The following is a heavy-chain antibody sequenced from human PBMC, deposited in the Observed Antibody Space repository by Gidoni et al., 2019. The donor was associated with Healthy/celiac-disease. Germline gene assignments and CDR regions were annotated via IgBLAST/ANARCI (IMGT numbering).Heavy chain of an antibody. V-gene: IGHV1-3*01. CDR2: INAGNGNT. J-gene: IGHJ5*02. Sequence: QVQLVQSGAEVKKPGASVKVSCKASGYTFTSYAMHWVRQAPGQRLEWMGWINAGNGNTKYSQKFQGRVTITRDTSASTAYMELSSLRSEDTAVYYCARVVSSNQWYSGSYYGWFDPWGQGTLVTVSS. CDR1: GYTFTSYA. D-gene: IGHD1-26*01. CDR3: ARVVSSNQWYSGSYYGWFDP.